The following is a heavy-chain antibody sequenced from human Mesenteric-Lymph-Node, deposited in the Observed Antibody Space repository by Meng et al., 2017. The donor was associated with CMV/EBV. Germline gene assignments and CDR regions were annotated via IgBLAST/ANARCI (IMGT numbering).Heavy chain of an antibody. CDR3: ARLWFGEEGADVK. CDR2: LTPMFRTT. V-gene: IGHV1-69*06. J-gene: IGHJ4*02. Sequence: ASGGPFSSHGITWVRQAPGQGLERMGRLTPMFRTTNYAQKFRGRVTITADRSMTTAYMELNNLTSEDTAVYYCARLWFGEEGADVKWGQGTLVTVSS. CDR1: GGPFSSHG. D-gene: IGHD3-10*01.